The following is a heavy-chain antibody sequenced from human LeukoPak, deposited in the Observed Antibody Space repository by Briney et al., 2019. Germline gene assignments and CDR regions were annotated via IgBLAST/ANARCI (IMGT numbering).Heavy chain of an antibody. CDR1: GGSISSYY. Sequence: PSETLSLTCTVSGGSISSYYWSWIRQPPGKGLEWMGYIYYSGSTNYNPSLKSRVTISVDTSKNQFSLKLSSVTAADTAVYYCARASLGKPTRGSSCDYWGQGTLVTVSS. CDR3: ARASLGKPTRGSSCDY. CDR2: IYYSGST. J-gene: IGHJ4*02. D-gene: IGHD1-14*01. V-gene: IGHV4-59*01.